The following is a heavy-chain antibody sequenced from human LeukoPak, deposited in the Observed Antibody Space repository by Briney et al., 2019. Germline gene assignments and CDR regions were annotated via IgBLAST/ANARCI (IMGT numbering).Heavy chain of an antibody. CDR1: GGSISSYY. CDR2: IYYSGST. Sequence: SETLSLTCTVSGGSISSYYWSWIRQPPGKGLEWIGYIYYSGSTNYNPSLKSRVTMSVDTSKNQFSLKLSSVTAADTAVYYCASKRASKATARFDYWGQGTLVTVSS. V-gene: IGHV4-59*12. CDR3: ASKRASKATARFDY. J-gene: IGHJ4*02. D-gene: IGHD5-24*01.